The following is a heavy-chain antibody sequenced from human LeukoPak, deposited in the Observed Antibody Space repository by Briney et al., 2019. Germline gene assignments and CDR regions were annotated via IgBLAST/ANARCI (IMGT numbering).Heavy chain of an antibody. CDR2: IFPGDSDT. CDR1: GYRFTNYW. V-gene: IGHV5-51*01. J-gene: IGHJ4*02. Sequence: LGESLRISCKGSGYRFTNYWIGWVRQMPGKGLEWMGIIFPGDSDTRYSPSFQGQVTISADKSTSTAYLQWSSLKASDSAMYYCTRRPFYGSGSYQDYWGQGTLVTVSS. D-gene: IGHD3-10*01. CDR3: TRRPFYGSGSYQDY.